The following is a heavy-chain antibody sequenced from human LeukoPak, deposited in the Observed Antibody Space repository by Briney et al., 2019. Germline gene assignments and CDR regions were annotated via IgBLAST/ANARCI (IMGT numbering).Heavy chain of an antibody. J-gene: IGHJ5*02. Sequence: GGSLRLSCAASGFAFSSFGMHWVRQAPGKGLEWVAVISNDGSKKYYADSVKGRFIISRDNSKNTLYLQMNSLRAEATAVYYCASLYQPLLLPYNWFDPWGQGTLVTVSS. CDR3: ASLYQPLLLPYNWFDP. CDR1: GFAFSSFG. CDR2: ISNDGSKK. D-gene: IGHD2-2*01. V-gene: IGHV3-30*03.